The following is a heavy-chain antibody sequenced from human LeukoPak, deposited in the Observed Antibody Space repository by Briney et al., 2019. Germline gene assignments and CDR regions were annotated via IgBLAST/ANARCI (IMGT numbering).Heavy chain of an antibody. CDR3: ARHGRPGGYYSYYSDY. V-gene: IGHV4-39*01. D-gene: IGHD3-22*01. J-gene: IGHJ4*02. CDR1: GGSISSGSYY. CDR2: IYHSGST. Sequence: SETLSLTCTVSGGSISSGSYYWSWVRQPPGKGLEWIGEIYHSGSTYYNPSLKSRVTISVDTSKNQFSLKLSSVTAADTAVYYCARHGRPGGYYSYYSDYWGQGTLVTVSS.